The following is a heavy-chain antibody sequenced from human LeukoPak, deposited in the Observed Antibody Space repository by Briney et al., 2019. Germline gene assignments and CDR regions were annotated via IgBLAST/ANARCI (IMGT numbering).Heavy chain of an antibody. CDR1: GYTFTSYY. Sequence: ASVKVSCKASGYTFTSYYMHWVRQAPGQGLEWMGIINPSGGSTSYAQKFQGRVTMTRDTPTSTVYMELSSLRSEDTAVYYCARMYYYDSSGYYYGLDYWGQGTLVTVSS. V-gene: IGHV1-46*01. J-gene: IGHJ4*02. D-gene: IGHD3-22*01. CDR3: ARMYYYDSSGYYYGLDY. CDR2: INPSGGST.